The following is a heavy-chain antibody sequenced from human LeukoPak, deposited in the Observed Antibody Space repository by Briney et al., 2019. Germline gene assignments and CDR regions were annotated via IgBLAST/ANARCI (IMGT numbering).Heavy chain of an antibody. Sequence: GGSLRLSCAASGSTFSSYAMSWVRQAPGKGLEWVSAISGSGGSTYYADSVKGRFTISRDNSKNTLYLQMNSLRAEDTAAYYCAKDGSSGFPGGAFDIWGQGTMVTVSS. V-gene: IGHV3-23*01. CDR3: AKDGSSGFPGGAFDI. J-gene: IGHJ3*02. CDR2: ISGSGGST. CDR1: GSTFSSYA. D-gene: IGHD6-19*01.